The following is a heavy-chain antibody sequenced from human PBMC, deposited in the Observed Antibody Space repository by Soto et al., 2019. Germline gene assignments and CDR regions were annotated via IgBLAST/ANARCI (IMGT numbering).Heavy chain of an antibody. D-gene: IGHD5-12*01. CDR1: GGSISSYY. V-gene: IGHV4-59*08. CDR2: IYYSGST. Sequence: PSETLSLTCTVSGGSISSYYWSWIRQPPGKGLEWIGYIYYSGSTNYNPSLKSRVTISVDTSKNQFSLKLSSVTAADTAVYYCASARGDDSDYYYYGMDVWGQGNTVTVSS. CDR3: ASARGDDSDYYYYGMDV. J-gene: IGHJ6*02.